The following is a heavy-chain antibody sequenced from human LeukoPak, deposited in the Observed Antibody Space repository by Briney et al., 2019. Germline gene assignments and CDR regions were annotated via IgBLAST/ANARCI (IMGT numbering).Heavy chain of an antibody. CDR2: ISSSGSTI. CDR3: ARDTLGPYYYGSGSYP. CDR1: GFTFSSYE. J-gene: IGHJ4*02. Sequence: GGSLRLSCAASGFTFSSYEMNRVRQAPGKGLEWVSYISSSGSTIYYADSVKGRFTISRDNAKNSLYLQMNSLRAEDTAVYYCARDTLGPYYYGSGSYPWGQGTLVTVSS. V-gene: IGHV3-48*03. D-gene: IGHD3-10*01.